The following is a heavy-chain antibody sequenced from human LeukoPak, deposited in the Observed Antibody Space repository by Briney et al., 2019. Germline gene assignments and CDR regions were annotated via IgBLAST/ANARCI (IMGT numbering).Heavy chain of an antibody. D-gene: IGHD5-18*01. V-gene: IGHV4-34*01. Sequence: SETLSLTCAVYGGSFSGYYWSWIRQPPGRGLEWIGEINHSGSTNYNPSLKSRVTISVDTSKNQFSLKLSSVTAADTAVYYCARGSTAQYYYYYYYMDVWGKGTTVTVSS. CDR3: ARGSTAQYYYYYYYMDV. CDR1: GGSFSGYY. CDR2: INHSGST. J-gene: IGHJ6*03.